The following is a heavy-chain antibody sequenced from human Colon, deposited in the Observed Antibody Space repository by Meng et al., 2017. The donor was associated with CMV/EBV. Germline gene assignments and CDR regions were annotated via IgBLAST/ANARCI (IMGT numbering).Heavy chain of an antibody. Sequence: ASVKVSCKASGYTFTGYYMHWVRQAPGQGLEWMGWIVPASGGTNYAQKFQGRVTMTRDTSISTAYMELSRLRSDDTAVYYCARDSRYTPSGGMDVWGQGTTVTVSS. CDR2: IVPASGGT. CDR3: ARDSRYTPSGGMDV. CDR1: GYTFTGYY. V-gene: IGHV1-2*02. J-gene: IGHJ6*02. D-gene: IGHD3-16*02.